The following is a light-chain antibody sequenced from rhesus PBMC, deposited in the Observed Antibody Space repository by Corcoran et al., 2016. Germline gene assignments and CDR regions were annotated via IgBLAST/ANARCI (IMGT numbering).Light chain of an antibody. V-gene: IGKV1-18*01. CDR3: QQGYHTPRT. CDR2: AAS. J-gene: IGKJ1*01. CDR1: QGISSW. Sequence: DIQMTQSPSSLSASVGDKVTITSRASQGISSWLAWYQQKPGKAPKLLIYAASSLKSGVPSRFSGSGSGTDYTLTISRLQPEDFASYYCQQGYHTPRTFGQGTKVEIK.